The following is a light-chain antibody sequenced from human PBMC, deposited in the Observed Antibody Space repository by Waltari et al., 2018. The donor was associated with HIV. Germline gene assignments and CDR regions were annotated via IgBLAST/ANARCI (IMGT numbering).Light chain of an antibody. V-gene: IGLV1-40*01. CDR2: GNN. CDR3: QSYDSSLSGSV. Sequence: QSVLTQPPSASGAPGRRVTIPCTGRNSNLGAAYDVHWFQQLPGTAPKLVNYGNNNRPSGVPDRFSGSKSGTSASLAISGLQAEDEADYYCQSYDSSLSGSVFGGGTKLTVL. CDR1: NSNLGAAYD. J-gene: IGLJ2*01.